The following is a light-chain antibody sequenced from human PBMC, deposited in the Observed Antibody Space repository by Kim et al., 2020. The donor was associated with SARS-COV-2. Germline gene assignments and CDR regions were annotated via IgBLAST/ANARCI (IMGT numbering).Light chain of an antibody. J-gene: IGKJ4*01. CDR1: QSIASY. V-gene: IGKV1-39*01. Sequence: DIQMIQSPSSLSASVGDRVTITCRASQSIASYLNWYQQKPGKAPKLLISTAVRLQSGVPSRFSGNVSGTDFTLSIGSLQPEDFATYSCQQSYGIPLTFGGGTKVDIK. CDR3: QQSYGIPLT. CDR2: TAV.